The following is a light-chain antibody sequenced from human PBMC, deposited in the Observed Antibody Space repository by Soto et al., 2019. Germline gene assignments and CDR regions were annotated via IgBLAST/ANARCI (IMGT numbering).Light chain of an antibody. V-gene: IGLV2-23*02. CDR1: SSNVGGYNL. J-gene: IGLJ1*01. CDR2: EVN. Sequence: QSVLTQPASVSGSPGQSITISCTGTSSNVGGYNLVSWYQQHPGKAPKLIIYEVNKRPSGVSNRFSGSKSGNTASLTISGLQAEDEADYYCCSYAGSSTYVFGIGTKVTVL. CDR3: CSYAGSSTYV.